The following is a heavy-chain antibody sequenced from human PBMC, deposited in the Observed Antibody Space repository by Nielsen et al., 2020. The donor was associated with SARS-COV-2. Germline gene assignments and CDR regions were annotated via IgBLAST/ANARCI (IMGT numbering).Heavy chain of an antibody. CDR2: ISSSSSYI. CDR3: AKEALGGDY. D-gene: IGHD3-16*01. V-gene: IGHV3-21*01. Sequence: GESLKISCAASGFTFSSYSMNWVRQAPGKGLEWVSSISSSSSYIYYADSVKGRFTISRDNAKNSLYLQMNSLRAEDTAVYYCAKEALGGDYWGQGTLVTVSS. J-gene: IGHJ4*02. CDR1: GFTFSSYS.